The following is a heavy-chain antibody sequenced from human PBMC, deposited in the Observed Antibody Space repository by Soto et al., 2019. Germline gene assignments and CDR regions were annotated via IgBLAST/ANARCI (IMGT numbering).Heavy chain of an antibody. CDR1: GYTFTSYV. V-gene: IGHV1-18*01. D-gene: IGHD2-2*01. J-gene: IGHJ4*01. CDR2: ISAYNGKT. Sequence: GASVKVSCKASGYTFTSYVFGWVRHAPGQGLEWMGWISAYNGKTNYPQKFQGRVTMTTDTSTSTAYMEVRSLGSDDTAVYYCARDSSPSTSGYFAYWGQGTLVTVAS. CDR3: ARDSSPSTSGYFAY.